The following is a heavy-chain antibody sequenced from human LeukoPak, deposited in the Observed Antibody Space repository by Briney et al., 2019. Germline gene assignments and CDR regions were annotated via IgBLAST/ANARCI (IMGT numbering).Heavy chain of an antibody. CDR2: IYYSGST. D-gene: IGHD6-19*01. J-gene: IGHJ4*02. CDR1: GGSISSGDYY. Sequence: PSETLSLTCTVSGGSISSGDYYWSWIRQPPGKGLEWIGYIYYSGSTYYNPSLKSRVTISVDTSKNQFSLKLSSVTAADTAVYYCALSIGYSGGWYGQTFDYWGQGPLVTVSS. CDR3: ALSIGYSGGWYGQTFDY. V-gene: IGHV4-30-4*01.